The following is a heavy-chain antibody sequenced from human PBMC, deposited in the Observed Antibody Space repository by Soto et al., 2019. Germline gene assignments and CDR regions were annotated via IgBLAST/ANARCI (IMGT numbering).Heavy chain of an antibody. V-gene: IGHV4-34*01. D-gene: IGHD6-13*01. CDR3: ARGRSSWYVGWNWFDP. J-gene: IGHJ5*02. CDR1: GGSFSGYY. Sequence: QVQLQQWGAGLLKPSETLSLTCAVYGGSFSGYYWSWIRQPPGKGLEWIGEINHRGSTNYNPSLKSRVTRSVDTSKNQFSLKLSSVTAADTAVYYCARGRSSWYVGWNWFDPWGQGTLVTVSS. CDR2: INHRGST.